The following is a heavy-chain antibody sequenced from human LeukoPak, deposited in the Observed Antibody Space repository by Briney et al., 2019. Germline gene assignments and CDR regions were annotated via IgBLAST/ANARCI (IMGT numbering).Heavy chain of an antibody. CDR1: GYTFTGYA. Sequence: ASVKVSCKASGYTFTGYAMHWVRQAPGQRLEWMGWMNAGNGNTKYSQKFQGRVTITRDTSASTAYMELSSLKSEDMAVYYCAREGSMVRGVGIFGFDYWGQGTLVTVSS. CDR3: AREGSMVRGVGIFGFDY. D-gene: IGHD3-10*01. CDR2: MNAGNGNT. J-gene: IGHJ4*02. V-gene: IGHV1-3*03.